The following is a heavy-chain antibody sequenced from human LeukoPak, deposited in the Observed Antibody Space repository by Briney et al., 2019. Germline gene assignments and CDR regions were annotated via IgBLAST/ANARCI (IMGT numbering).Heavy chain of an antibody. CDR3: ARGRRPRGSGYYYYMDV. Sequence: KPSETLSLTCAVYGGSFSGYYWSWIRQPPGKGLEWIGEINHSGSTNYNPSLKSRVTISVGTSKNQFSLKLSSVTAADTAVYCCARGRRPRGSGYYYYMDVWGKGTTVTVPS. J-gene: IGHJ6*03. D-gene: IGHD3-10*01. V-gene: IGHV4-34*01. CDR1: GGSFSGYY. CDR2: INHSGST.